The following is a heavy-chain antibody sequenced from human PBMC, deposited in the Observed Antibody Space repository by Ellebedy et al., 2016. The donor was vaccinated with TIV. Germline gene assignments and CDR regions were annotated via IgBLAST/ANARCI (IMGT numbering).Heavy chain of an antibody. CDR1: GFTFSNAW. J-gene: IGHJ6*02. V-gene: IGHV3-15*01. D-gene: IGHD2-21*01. Sequence: GESLKISCAASGFTFSNAWMTWVRQLPGKGLEWVGRIRSKIDGETTDYAAPVKGRFTISRDDLKDTLYLQMNSLKTEDTAVYYCTTDLLWSNYHYGLDVWGQGTTVTVSS. CDR3: TTDLLWSNYHYGLDV. CDR2: IRSKIDGETT.